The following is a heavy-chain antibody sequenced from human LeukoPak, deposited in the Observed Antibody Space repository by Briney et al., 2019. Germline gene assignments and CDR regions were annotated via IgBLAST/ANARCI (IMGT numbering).Heavy chain of an antibody. Sequence: GGSLRLSCAASGFTFSTYAMHWVRQAPGKGLEWLAVITYYDGRNKFYADSVKGRFTISRDNSKNTLYLQMDSLRSEDTAVYYCARDLLPGYDFWARFDPWGQGTLVTVSS. CDR1: GFTFSTYA. CDR2: ITYYDGRNK. J-gene: IGHJ5*02. CDR3: ARDLLPGYDFWARFDP. V-gene: IGHV3-30*04. D-gene: IGHD3/OR15-3a*01.